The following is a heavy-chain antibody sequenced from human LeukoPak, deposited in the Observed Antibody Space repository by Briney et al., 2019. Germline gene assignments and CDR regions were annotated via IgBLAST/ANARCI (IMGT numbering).Heavy chain of an antibody. J-gene: IGHJ4*02. Sequence: SSETLSLTCTVSGGSISSSSYYWGWIRQPPGKGLEWIGSIYYSGSTYYNPSLKSRVTISVDTSKNQFSLKLSSVTAADTAVYYCARYLGSSWYYYFDYWGQGTLVTVSS. D-gene: IGHD6-13*01. CDR1: GGSISSSSYY. V-gene: IGHV4-39*01. CDR2: IYYSGST. CDR3: ARYLGSSWYYYFDY.